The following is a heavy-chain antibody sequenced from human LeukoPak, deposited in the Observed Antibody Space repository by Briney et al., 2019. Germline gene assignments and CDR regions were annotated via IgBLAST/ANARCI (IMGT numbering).Heavy chain of an antibody. CDR2: INHNGNVN. D-gene: IGHD3-16*01. CDR1: GFTFSSYW. Sequence: GGSLRLSYAASGFTFSSYWMNWARQAPGKGLEWVASINHNGNVNYYVDSVKGRFTISRGNAKNSLYLQMSNLRAEDTAVYFCARGGGLDVWGQGATVTVSS. J-gene: IGHJ6*02. V-gene: IGHV3-7*03. CDR3: ARGGGLDV.